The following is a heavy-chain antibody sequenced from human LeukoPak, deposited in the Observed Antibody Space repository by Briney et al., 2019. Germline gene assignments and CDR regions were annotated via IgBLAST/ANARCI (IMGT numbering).Heavy chain of an antibody. D-gene: IGHD4/OR15-4a*01. CDR3: ARHLLPIYGMDV. J-gene: IGHJ6*02. CDR2: IYYSGST. V-gene: IGHV4-39*01. CDR1: GGSISSSSYY. Sequence: SETLSLTCTVSGGSISSSSYYWGWIRQPPGKGLEWIGSIYYSGSTYYNPSLKSRVTISVDTSKNQFSLKLSSVTAADTAVYYCARHLLPIYGMDVWGQGTTVTVSS.